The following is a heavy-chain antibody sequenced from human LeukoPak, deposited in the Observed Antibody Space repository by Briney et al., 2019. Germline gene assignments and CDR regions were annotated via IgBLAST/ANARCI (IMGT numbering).Heavy chain of an antibody. V-gene: IGHV4-34*01. CDR3: ARHIPGAHMDV. J-gene: IGHJ6*03. D-gene: IGHD2-2*02. Sequence: PSETLSLTCAVYGGSFSGYYWSWIRQPPGKGLEWIGEINHSGSTYYNPSLKSRVTISVDTSKNQFSLKLSSVTAADTAVYYCARHIPGAHMDVWGKGTTVTISS. CDR1: GGSFSGYY. CDR2: INHSGST.